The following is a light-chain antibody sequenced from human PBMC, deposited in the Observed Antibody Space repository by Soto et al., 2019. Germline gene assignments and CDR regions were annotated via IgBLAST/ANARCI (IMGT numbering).Light chain of an antibody. CDR3: PQCSNWHPT. CDR1: QSVSIY. J-gene: IGKJ4*01. CDR2: DAS. V-gene: IGKV3-11*01. Sequence: EIVLTQSPDTMSLSPGERATLSCRDRQSVSIYLDGYQQKPGQAPRLLIYDASNRATGIPARFSVSASRTDFTLTISSLAPEDFSVYDCPQCSNWHPTFGGWTKVE.